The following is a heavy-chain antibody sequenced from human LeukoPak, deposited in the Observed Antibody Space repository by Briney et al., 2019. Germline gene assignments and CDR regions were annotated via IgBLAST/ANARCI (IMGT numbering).Heavy chain of an antibody. CDR1: GFTFSSYG. CDR3: AKDTLGYSYGYDWYFDL. CDR2: IRYLGSNK. D-gene: IGHD5-18*01. Sequence: GALGLCYAAAGFTFSSYGMHWVRGAPGKGVGGVAFIRYLGSNKYYADSVKARFTISRDNSKNTLYLQMNSLRAEDTAVYYCAKDTLGYSYGYDWYFDLWGRGTLVTVSS. J-gene: IGHJ2*01. V-gene: IGHV3-30*02.